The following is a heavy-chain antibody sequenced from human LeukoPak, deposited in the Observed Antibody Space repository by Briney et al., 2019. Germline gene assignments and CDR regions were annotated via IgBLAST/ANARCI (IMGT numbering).Heavy chain of an antibody. CDR1: GFTVSSNY. J-gene: IGHJ6*03. Sequence: GGSLRLSCAASGFTVSSNYMSWVRQAPGKGLEWVSVIYSGGSTYYADSVKGRFTISRDNSKNTLYLQMNSLRAEDTAVYYCARDGSSPYNYYMDVWGKGTTVTVSS. CDR3: ARDGSSPYNYYMDV. V-gene: IGHV3-53*01. CDR2: IYSGGST. D-gene: IGHD3-10*01.